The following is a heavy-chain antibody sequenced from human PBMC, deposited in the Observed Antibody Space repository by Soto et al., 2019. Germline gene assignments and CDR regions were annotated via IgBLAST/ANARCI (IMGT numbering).Heavy chain of an antibody. CDR1: GGSISSSSYY. CDR3: ARGLIAAGY. D-gene: IGHD6-6*01. J-gene: IGHJ4*02. CDR2: IYYSGST. V-gene: IGHV4-39*01. Sequence: ETLSLTCTVSGGSISSSSYYWGWIRQPPGKGLEWIGSIYYSGSTYYNPSLKSRVTISVDTSKNQFSLKLSSVTAADTAVYYCARGLIAAGYWGQGTLVTVSS.